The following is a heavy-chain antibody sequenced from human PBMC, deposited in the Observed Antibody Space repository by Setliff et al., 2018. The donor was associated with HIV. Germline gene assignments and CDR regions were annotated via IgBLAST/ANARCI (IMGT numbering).Heavy chain of an antibody. CDR3: ARILDMSSRTRTLYHAMDV. J-gene: IGHJ6*02. CDR1: GFTFSNYG. D-gene: IGHD3-10*01. CDR2: IWYDGSNK. Sequence: GGSLRLSCAASGFTFSNYGMHWVRQAPGKGLEWVAVIWYDGSNKYYTDSVKGRFTISRDNSKNTLYLLMNSLRAEDTAVYYCARILDMSSRTRTLYHAMDVWGRGTTVTVSS. V-gene: IGHV3-33*01.